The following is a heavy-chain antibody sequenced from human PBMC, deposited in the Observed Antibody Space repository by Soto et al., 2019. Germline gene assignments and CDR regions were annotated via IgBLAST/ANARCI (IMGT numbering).Heavy chain of an antibody. V-gene: IGHV1-18*01. CDR2: INTYNGNT. CDR3: AMVDVYVTPSPQDV. Sequence: QVQLMQSGAEVKNPGASVKVSCKASGYTFTRYGIGWARQAPGQGLEWMGWINTYNGNTNYAQNVQGRVTLTTDTSTSTAYIELRSLRSNDTAIYYCAMVDVYVTPSPQDVWGQGTTVIVSS. D-gene: IGHD3-16*01. CDR1: GYTFTRYG. J-gene: IGHJ6*02.